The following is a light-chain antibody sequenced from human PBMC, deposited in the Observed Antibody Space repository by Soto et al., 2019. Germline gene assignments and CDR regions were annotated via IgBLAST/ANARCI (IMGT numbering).Light chain of an antibody. CDR2: EVT. V-gene: IGLV2-8*01. CDR1: SSDVGGYDY. CDR3: SSYAGNDRLGV. J-gene: IGLJ2*01. Sequence: QSALTQPPSASGSPGQSVTISCTGTSSDVGGYDYVSWYQQHPGKAPKLIIYEVTEWPSGVPDRFSGSKSGNTASLTVSGLQSEDEANYYCSSYAGNDRLGVFGGGTKLTVL.